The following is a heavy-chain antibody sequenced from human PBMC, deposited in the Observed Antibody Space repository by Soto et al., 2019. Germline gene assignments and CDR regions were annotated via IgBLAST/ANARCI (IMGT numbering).Heavy chain of an antibody. CDR2: INPNSGGT. CDR3: ARGREYYGSGSYPWFDP. CDR1: GYTFTGYY. Sequence: ASVKVSCKASGYTFTGYYMHWVRQAPGQGLEWMEWINPNSGGTNYAQKFQGWVTMTRDTSISTAYMELSRLRSDDTAVYYCARGREYYGSGSYPWFDPWGQGTLVTVSS. D-gene: IGHD3-10*01. J-gene: IGHJ5*02. V-gene: IGHV1-2*04.